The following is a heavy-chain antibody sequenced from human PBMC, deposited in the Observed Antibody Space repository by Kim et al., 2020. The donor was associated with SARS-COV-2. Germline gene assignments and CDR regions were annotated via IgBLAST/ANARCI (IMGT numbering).Heavy chain of an antibody. CDR1: GGSFSGYY. J-gene: IGHJ6*02. CDR3: ARGSGYYGSGSYYNNYYYYYGMDV. V-gene: IGHV4-34*01. CDR2: INHSGST. D-gene: IGHD3-10*01. Sequence: SETLSLTCAVYGGSFSGYYWSWIRQPPGKGLEWIGEINHSGSTNYNPSLKSRVTISVDTSKNQFSLKLSSVTAADTAVYYCARGSGYYGSGSYYNNYYYYYGMDVWGQGTTVTVSS.